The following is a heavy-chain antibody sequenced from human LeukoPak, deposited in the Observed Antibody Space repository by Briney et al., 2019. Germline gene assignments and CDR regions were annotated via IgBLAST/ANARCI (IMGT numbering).Heavy chain of an antibody. CDR1: GYTFTSYY. V-gene: IGHV1-46*01. CDR3: ARDRTCRDGYNFWFDP. D-gene: IGHD5-24*01. Sequence: GASVKVSCKASGYTFTSYYMHWVRQAPGQGLEWMGIINPSGGSTSYAQKFQGRVTMTRDMSTSTVYMELSSLRSEDTAVYYCARDRTCRDGYNFWFDPWGQGTLVTVSS. J-gene: IGHJ5*02. CDR2: INPSGGST.